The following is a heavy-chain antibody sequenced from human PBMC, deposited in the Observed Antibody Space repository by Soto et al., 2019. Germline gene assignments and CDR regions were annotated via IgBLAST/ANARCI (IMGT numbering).Heavy chain of an antibody. CDR3: ARDWSGYYGMDV. V-gene: IGHV3-21*01. D-gene: IGHD3-3*01. Sequence: EMQLVESGGGLVKPGGSLRLSCAASGFSFSDYSMNWVRQAPGKGLEWVSSISSSSSSISYADSVKGRFTISRDNAMNSLYLQMNSLRAEDTAVYYCARDWSGYYGMDVWGQGTTVTVSS. CDR2: ISSSSSSI. J-gene: IGHJ6*02. CDR1: GFSFSDYS.